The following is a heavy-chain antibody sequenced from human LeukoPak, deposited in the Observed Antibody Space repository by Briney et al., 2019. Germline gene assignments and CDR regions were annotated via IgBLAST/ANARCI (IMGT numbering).Heavy chain of an antibody. Sequence: PGRSLRLSCAASGFTFSTYAMIWARQAPGKGLEWVSTISGGAGATYYPYYVTYYADSVKGRFTISRDNSMNTLYLQMSSLRAEDTAVYYCAISGGYWAWAHWGQGTLVTVSS. J-gene: IGHJ4*02. CDR2: ISGGAGATYYPYYVT. CDR3: AISGGYWAWAH. CDR1: GFTFSTYA. V-gene: IGHV3-23*01. D-gene: IGHD1-26*01.